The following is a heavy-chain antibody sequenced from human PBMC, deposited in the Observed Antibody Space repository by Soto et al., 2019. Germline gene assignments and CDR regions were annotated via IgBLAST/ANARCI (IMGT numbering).Heavy chain of an antibody. CDR2: DYHSGST. CDR3: ATRAPIDGDPY. CDR1: GDSISSPTW. J-gene: IGHJ4*02. V-gene: IGHV4-4*02. Sequence: QVQLQESGPGLVKPSETLSLTCDVSGDSISSPTWWTWVRQPPGKGLEWIGEDYHSGSTNPNSSPTXXVTISVDKSKNPSSLRLTSVTAADTAVYYCATRAPIDGDPYWGQGTLVTVSS. D-gene: IGHD4-17*01.